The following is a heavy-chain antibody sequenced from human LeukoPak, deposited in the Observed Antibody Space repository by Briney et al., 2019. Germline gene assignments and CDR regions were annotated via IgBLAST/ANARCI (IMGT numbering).Heavy chain of an antibody. J-gene: IGHJ6*03. CDR2: IIPIFGTA. Sequence: SVKVSCKASGYTFTSYGISWVRQAPGQGLEWMGGIIPIFGTANYAQKFQGRVTITADESTSTAYMELSSLRSEDTAVYYCARVGYYGSGNTYYMDVWGKGTTVTVSS. CDR3: ARVGYYGSGNTYYMDV. V-gene: IGHV1-69*13. D-gene: IGHD3-10*01. CDR1: GYTFTSYG.